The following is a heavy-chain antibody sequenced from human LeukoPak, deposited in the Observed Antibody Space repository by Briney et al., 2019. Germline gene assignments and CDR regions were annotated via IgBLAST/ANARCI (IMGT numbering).Heavy chain of an antibody. CDR1: GYTFTGYY. Sequence: ASVKVSCKASGYTFTGYYMHWVRQAPGQGLEWMGWINPNSGGTNYAQKFQGRVTMTRDTSISTAYMKLSRLRSDDTAVYYCARDCSGGSCFGYWGQGTLVTVSS. J-gene: IGHJ4*02. V-gene: IGHV1-2*02. D-gene: IGHD2-15*01. CDR3: ARDCSGGSCFGY. CDR2: INPNSGGT.